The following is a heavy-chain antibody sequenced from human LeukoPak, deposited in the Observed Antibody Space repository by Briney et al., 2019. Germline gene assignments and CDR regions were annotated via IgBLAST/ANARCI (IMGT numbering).Heavy chain of an antibody. V-gene: IGHV3-23*01. CDR3: AKDPGGFVVTPIRYFQH. CDR2: ISGRGDRT. Sequence: ASLRLSCAASGFTFSSYAMNWVRQAPGEGPEWVSAISGRGDRTYYADSVRGRFTISRDNSKNTLYLQMNSLRAEDTAEYYCAKDPGGFVVTPIRYFQHWGQGTLVTVSS. CDR1: GFTFSSYA. J-gene: IGHJ1*01. D-gene: IGHD2-15*01.